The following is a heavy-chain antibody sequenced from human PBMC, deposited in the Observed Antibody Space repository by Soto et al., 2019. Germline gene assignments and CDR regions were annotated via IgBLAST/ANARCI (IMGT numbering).Heavy chain of an antibody. Sequence: PSETLSLTCTVSGVSISNTSYYWGWIPQSPGKGLEWIGTIYYSGKTYYHPALKSRVTISVDTSNNRFSLKLSSVTAADTAVYYCARHGSYWGQGTLVTVSS. J-gene: IGHJ4*02. CDR3: ARHGSY. CDR2: IYYSGKT. V-gene: IGHV4-39*01. CDR1: GVSISNTSYY.